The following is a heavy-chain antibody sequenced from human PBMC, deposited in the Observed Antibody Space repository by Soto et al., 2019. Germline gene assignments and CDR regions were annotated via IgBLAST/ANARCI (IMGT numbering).Heavy chain of an antibody. Sequence: GSLRLSCAASRFTFSTNAMSWVRQAPGKGLEWVSVISDSGGGTYYADSVKGRFTISRDNSKNTLYLQMNSLRAEDTAVYYCAKGDYIFDYWGQGTLVTVSS. V-gene: IGHV3-23*01. CDR3: AKGDYIFDY. CDR1: RFTFSTNA. CDR2: ISDSGGGT. D-gene: IGHD3-16*01. J-gene: IGHJ4*02.